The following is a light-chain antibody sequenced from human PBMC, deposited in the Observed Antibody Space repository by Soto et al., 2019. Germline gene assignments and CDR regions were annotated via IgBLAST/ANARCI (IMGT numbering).Light chain of an antibody. CDR1: QSVTRNY. CDR2: DAS. Sequence: EIVLTQSPGTLSLSPGDSATLSCRASQSVTRNYLAWYQQKPGQAPRLLIFDASSRATGIPDRFSGSGSETDFTLTISRLEAEDFAVYHCQQYCTSPLTFGGGTKLEIK. V-gene: IGKV3-20*01. CDR3: QQYCTSPLT. J-gene: IGKJ4*01.